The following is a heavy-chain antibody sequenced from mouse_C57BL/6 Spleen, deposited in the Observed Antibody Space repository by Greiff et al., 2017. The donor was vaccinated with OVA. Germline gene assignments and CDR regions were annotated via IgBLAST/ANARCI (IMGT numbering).Heavy chain of an antibody. D-gene: IGHD3-1*01. CDR3: ARGLPAWFAY. V-gene: IGHV5-17*01. Sequence: EVTVVEPGGGLVKPGGSLKFSCAASGFTFSDYGMHWVRQAPEKGLGWVAYINSCTRTIYYYDTVKGRFTISRDNAKNTLFLQMTSLRSEDTAMYYCARGLPAWFAYWGQGTLVTVSA. CDR1: GFTFSDYG. J-gene: IGHJ3*01. CDR2: INSCTRTI.